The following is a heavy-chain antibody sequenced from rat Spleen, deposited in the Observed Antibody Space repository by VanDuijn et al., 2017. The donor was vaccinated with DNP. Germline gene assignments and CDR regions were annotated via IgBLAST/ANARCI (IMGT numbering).Heavy chain of an antibody. CDR2: ISYDGGST. D-gene: IGHD1-4*01. Sequence: EVQLVESGGGLVQPGRSLKLSCAASGFTFSDYYMAWVRQAPTKGLEWVAYISYDGGSTYYGDSVKGRFTISRDNAKSTLYLQMNSLRSEDMATYYCAKHDRYNYDAMDAWGQGTSVTVSS. J-gene: IGHJ4*01. CDR1: GFTFSDYY. V-gene: IGHV5-22*01. CDR3: AKHDRYNYDAMDA.